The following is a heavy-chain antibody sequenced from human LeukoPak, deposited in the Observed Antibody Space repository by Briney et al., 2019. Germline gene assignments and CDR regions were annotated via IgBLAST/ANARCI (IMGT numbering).Heavy chain of an antibody. Sequence: SETLSLTCTVSGGSYSSSSYYWGWIRQPPGKGLEWFGSVHYIGITYYNPYLKSRVTIYVDTSKTQSSLKLRSVTAADTALYYCARLYSSSVYFDYWGQGTLVTVSS. CDR3: ARLYSSSVYFDY. J-gene: IGHJ4*02. D-gene: IGHD6-6*01. CDR1: GGSYSSSSYY. V-gene: IGHV4-39*01. CDR2: VHYIGIT.